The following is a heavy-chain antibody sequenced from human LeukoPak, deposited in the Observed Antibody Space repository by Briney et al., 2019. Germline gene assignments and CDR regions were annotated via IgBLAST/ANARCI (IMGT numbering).Heavy chain of an antibody. CDR3: AKDPEAAAGSFVGHYYYYMDV. CDR2: IRYDGSKK. D-gene: IGHD6-13*01. CDR1: GFTFSSYG. V-gene: IGHV3-30*02. Sequence: GGSLRLSCAASGFTFSSYGMHWVRQAPGKGLEWVAFIRYDGSKKYYADSVKGRFTISRDNSKNTLYLQMNSLRAEDTAVYYCAKDPEAAAGSFVGHYYYYMDVWGKGTTVTVPS. J-gene: IGHJ6*03.